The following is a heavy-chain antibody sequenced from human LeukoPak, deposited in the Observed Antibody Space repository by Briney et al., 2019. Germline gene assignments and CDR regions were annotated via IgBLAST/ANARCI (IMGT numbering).Heavy chain of an antibody. D-gene: IGHD6-13*01. CDR3: ARVSSSWYQDWYFDL. Sequence: PSETLSLTCTVAGGSISSYYWSWIRQPAGKGLEWIGRIDTSGKTNYKPSLKSRVTMSVKTSRNQFTWKLTSLTAADTAVYYCARVSSSWYQDWYFDLWGRGTLVTVSS. V-gene: IGHV4-4*07. CDR1: GGSISSYY. CDR2: IDTSGKT. J-gene: IGHJ2*01.